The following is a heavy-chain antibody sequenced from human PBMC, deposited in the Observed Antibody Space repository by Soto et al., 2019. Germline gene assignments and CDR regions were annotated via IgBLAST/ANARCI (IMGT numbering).Heavy chain of an antibody. J-gene: IGHJ3*02. D-gene: IGHD2-15*01. CDR1: GFTFSDYY. CDR2: ISSSGSTI. CDR3: ARMSVVAAYPALVGAFDI. Sequence: QVQLVESGGGLVKPGGSLRLSCAASGFTFSDYYMSWIRQAPGKGLEWVSYISSSGSTIYYADAVKGRFTISRDNDKNSLYLQMNSLRAEDTAVYYCARMSVVAAYPALVGAFDIWGQGTMVTVSS. V-gene: IGHV3-11*01.